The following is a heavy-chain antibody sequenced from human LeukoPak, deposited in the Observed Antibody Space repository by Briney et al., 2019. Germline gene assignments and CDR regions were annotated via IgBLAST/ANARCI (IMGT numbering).Heavy chain of an antibody. V-gene: IGHV3-23*01. CDR1: LFTFSSYA. J-gene: IGHJ5*02. D-gene: IGHD2-2*01. CDR2: ISGSGGST. CDR3: AKGTYCSSTSCPNWFDP. Sequence: GGSLRLSCAASLFTFSSYAMSWVRQAPGKGLEWVSAISGSGGSTYYADSVKGRFTISRDNSKNTLYLQMNSLRAEDTAVYYCAKGTYCSSTSCPNWFDPWGQGTLVTVSS.